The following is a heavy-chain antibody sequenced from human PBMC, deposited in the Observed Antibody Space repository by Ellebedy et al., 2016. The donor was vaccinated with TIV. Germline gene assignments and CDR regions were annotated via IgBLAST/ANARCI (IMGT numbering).Heavy chain of an antibody. CDR3: ARGWIYDPTLARIAATDY. V-gene: IGHV1-24*01. CDR1: GYTLTELS. Sequence: ASVKVSXXLSGYTLTELSMHWVRQAPGKGLEWMGGFDPEDGETIYAQKFQGRVTMTEVTSTDTAYMELSSLRSEDTAVYYCARGWIYDPTLARIAATDYWGQGTLVTVSS. D-gene: IGHD6-13*01. CDR2: FDPEDGET. J-gene: IGHJ4*02.